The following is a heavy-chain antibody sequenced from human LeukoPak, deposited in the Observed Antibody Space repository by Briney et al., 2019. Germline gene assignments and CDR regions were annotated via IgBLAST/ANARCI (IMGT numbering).Heavy chain of an antibody. D-gene: IGHD3-16*01. V-gene: IGHV5-51*01. CDR3: ARYEGSRLNNMDV. CDR1: GYSFTNFW. Sequence: GESLKISCEASGYSFTNFWIAWVRQMPGKGLEWMGIIYPGDSSVRYNPSFEGQVSFSSDKSISTAYLQWSRLKASDTAIYFCARYEGSRLNNMDVWGKGTTVTVSS. CDR2: IYPGDSSV. J-gene: IGHJ6*03.